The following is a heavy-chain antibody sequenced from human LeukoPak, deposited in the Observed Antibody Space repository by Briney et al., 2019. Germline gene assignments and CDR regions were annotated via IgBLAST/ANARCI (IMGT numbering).Heavy chain of an antibody. CDR2: INHSGST. V-gene: IGHV4-34*01. J-gene: IGHJ4*02. Sequence: SETLSLTCAVYGGSFSGYYWSWIRQPPGKGLEWIGEINHSGSTNYNPSLKSRVTISVDTSKNQFSLKLSSVTAADTAVYYCARDHAWFGEFHPRHFDYWGQGTLVTVSS. CDR1: GGSFSGYY. CDR3: ARDHAWFGEFHPRHFDY. D-gene: IGHD3-10*01.